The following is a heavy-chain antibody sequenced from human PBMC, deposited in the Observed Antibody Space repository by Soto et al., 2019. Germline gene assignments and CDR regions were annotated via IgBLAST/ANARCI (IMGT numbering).Heavy chain of an antibody. Sequence: GASVKVSCKASGYTFTSYDINWVRQATGQGLEWMGWMNPNSGNTGYAQKFQGRVTMTRNTSISTAYMELSSLRSEDTAVYYCARGLLIAARPFRFFLTPVGSVRHRPNGWFDPWGQGTLVTVSS. CDR3: ARGLLIAARPFRFFLTPVGSVRHRPNGWFDP. CDR1: GYTFTSYD. V-gene: IGHV1-8*01. J-gene: IGHJ5*02. D-gene: IGHD6-6*01. CDR2: MNPNSGNT.